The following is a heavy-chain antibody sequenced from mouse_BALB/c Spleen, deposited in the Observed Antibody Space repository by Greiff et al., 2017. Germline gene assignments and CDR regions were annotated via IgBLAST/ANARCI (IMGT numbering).Heavy chain of an antibody. CDR1: GYTFTSYD. J-gene: IGHJ3*01. D-gene: IGHD6-1*01. CDR2: IFPGDGST. V-gene: IGHV1-85*01. Sequence: QVQLQQSGAELVKPGASVKLSCKASGYTFTSYDINWVRQRPEQGLEWIGWIFPGDGSTKYNEKFKGKATLTSDKSSSTAYMELSSLTSEDSAVYYCARGDCHGFAYWGQGTLVTVSA. CDR3: ARGDCHGFAY.